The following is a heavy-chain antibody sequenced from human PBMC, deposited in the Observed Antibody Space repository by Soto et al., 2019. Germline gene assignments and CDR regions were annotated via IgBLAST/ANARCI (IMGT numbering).Heavy chain of an antibody. CDR1: GGSISSGGYY. D-gene: IGHD6-6*01. Sequence: QVQLQESGPGLVKPSQTLSLTCTVSGGSISSGGYYWSWIRQHPGKVLEWIGYIYYSGSTYYNPSLNSRVTISVDTSKNQFSLKLSSVTAADTAVYYCARERIAAPNWFDPWGQGTLVTVSS. V-gene: IGHV4-31*03. CDR3: ARERIAAPNWFDP. CDR2: IYYSGST. J-gene: IGHJ5*02.